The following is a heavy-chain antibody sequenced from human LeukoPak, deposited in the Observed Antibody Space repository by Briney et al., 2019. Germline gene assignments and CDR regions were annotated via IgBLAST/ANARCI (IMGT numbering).Heavy chain of an antibody. V-gene: IGHV4-34*01. J-gene: IGHJ4*02. CDR3: ARGPRHLYCSSTSCYRGFDY. CDR2: INHSGST. Sequence: SETLSLTCAVYGGSFSGYYWSWIRQPPGKGLEWIGEINHSGSTNYNPSLKSRVTISVDTSKNQFSLKLSSVTAADTAVYYCARGPRHLYCSSTSCYRGFDYWGQGTLVTASS. CDR1: GGSFSGYY. D-gene: IGHD2-2*01.